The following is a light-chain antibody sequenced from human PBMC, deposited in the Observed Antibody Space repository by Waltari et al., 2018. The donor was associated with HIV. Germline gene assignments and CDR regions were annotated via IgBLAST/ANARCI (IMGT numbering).Light chain of an antibody. J-gene: IGLJ2*01. Sequence: QSALTQPPSASGSPGQPVTISCTGTSSDVGGYNYVSWYQQPPGKAPNLMIYEVSLRPPGVPDRFSGSKSGNTASLSVSGLQAEDGADYYCSSYAGSNVVFGGGTKLTVL. V-gene: IGLV2-8*01. CDR2: EVS. CDR1: SSDVGGYNY. CDR3: SSYAGSNVV.